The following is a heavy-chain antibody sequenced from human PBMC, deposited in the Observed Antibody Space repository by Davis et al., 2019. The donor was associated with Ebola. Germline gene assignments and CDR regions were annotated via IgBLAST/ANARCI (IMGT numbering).Heavy chain of an antibody. D-gene: IGHD5-24*01. V-gene: IGHV1-3*01. Sequence: ASVKVSCKASGYTFTSYAMHWVRQAPGQRLEWMGWINAGNGNTKYSQKFQGRVTITRDTSASTAYMELSSLRSEDTAVYYCARAHMTTIPGWFDPWGQGTLVTVSS. J-gene: IGHJ5*02. CDR1: GYTFTSYA. CDR2: INAGNGNT. CDR3: ARAHMTTIPGWFDP.